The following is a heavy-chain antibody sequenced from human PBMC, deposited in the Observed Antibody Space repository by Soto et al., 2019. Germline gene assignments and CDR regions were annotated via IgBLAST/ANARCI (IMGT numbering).Heavy chain of an antibody. D-gene: IGHD3-22*01. Sequence: VASVKVSCKASGGTFSSYAISWVRQAPGQGLEWMGGIIPIFGTANYAQKFQGRVTITADESTSTAYMELSSPRSEDTAVYYCARKGDTYYYDSSGSHFYYWGQGTLVTVSS. CDR3: ARKGDTYYYDSSGSHFYY. V-gene: IGHV1-69*13. CDR1: GGTFSSYA. CDR2: IIPIFGTA. J-gene: IGHJ4*02.